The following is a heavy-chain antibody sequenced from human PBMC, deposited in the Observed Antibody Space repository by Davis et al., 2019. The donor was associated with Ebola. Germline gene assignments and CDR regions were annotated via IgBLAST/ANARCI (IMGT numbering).Heavy chain of an antibody. CDR3: ARDLRYDSSGYDYYFYMDV. Sequence: PSETLSLTCTVSGGSISRGGSYWTWIRQHPGKGLEWIGYIYYSGSTYYKPSLKSRVTISLDTSKNQFSLNLYSVTAADTAVYYCARDLRYDSSGYDYYFYMDVWGKGRTVTVSS. CDR2: IYYSGST. V-gene: IGHV4-31*03. J-gene: IGHJ6*03. CDR1: GGSISRGGSY. D-gene: IGHD3-22*01.